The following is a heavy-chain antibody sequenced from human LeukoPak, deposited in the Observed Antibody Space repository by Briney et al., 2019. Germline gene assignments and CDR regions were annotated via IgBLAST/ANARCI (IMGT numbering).Heavy chain of an antibody. D-gene: IGHD3-3*01. CDR2: ISYDGSNK. J-gene: IGHJ4*02. CDR3: AKDGDPVHY. CDR1: GFSISSYG. Sequence: GRSLRLSCAASGFSISSYGMHWVRHAPGKGLEWVAVISYDGSNKYYADSVKGRFTISRDNSKNTLYLQMNSLRAEDTAVYYCAKDGDPVHYWGQGTLVTVSS. V-gene: IGHV3-30*18.